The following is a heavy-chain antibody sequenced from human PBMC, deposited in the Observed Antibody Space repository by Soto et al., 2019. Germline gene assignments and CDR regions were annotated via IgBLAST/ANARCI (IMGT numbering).Heavy chain of an antibody. V-gene: IGHV3-30*18. CDR3: AKPSGPTYSNYHLDS. D-gene: IGHD4-4*01. CDR1: GFTFSSYG. J-gene: IGHJ4*02. CDR2: ISYDGSNE. Sequence: QVQLVESGGGIVQPGRSLRLSCAASGFTFSSYGMHWVRQAPGKGLEWVAVISYDGSNEYYVDSVKGRFTISRDNSKNTLYRQMNSLRGEDTAVYYCAKPSGPTYSNYHLDSWGQGTLVTVSS.